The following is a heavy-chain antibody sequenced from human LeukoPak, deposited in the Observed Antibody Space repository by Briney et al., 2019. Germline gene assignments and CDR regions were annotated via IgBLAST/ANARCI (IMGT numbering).Heavy chain of an antibody. CDR3: ARQNGGVDTASWFDP. CDR2: IYHSGST. Sequence: SETLSLTCTVSGYSISSGNYWGWIRRPPGKGLEWIGSIYHSGSTYYNPSLKSRVTISVDTSKNQFSLKLSSVTAADTAVYYCARQNGGVDTASWFDPWGQGTLVTVSS. CDR1: GYSISSGNY. D-gene: IGHD5-18*01. J-gene: IGHJ5*02. V-gene: IGHV4-38-2*02.